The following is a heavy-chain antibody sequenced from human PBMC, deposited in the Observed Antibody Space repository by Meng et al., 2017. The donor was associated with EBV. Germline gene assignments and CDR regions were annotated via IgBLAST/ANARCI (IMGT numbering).Heavy chain of an antibody. D-gene: IGHD3-22*01. CDR3: ARDGRLYDTPSPFDY. V-gene: IGHV1-18*01. Sequence: QVPVVESGAEVTKPAASVKVSCKASGYTFSSCGINWRRQGPGQGIGWMGLISAYNGNTNYSQKLQGRVTMTTDTSTSTAYMELRSLRSDDTAVYYCARDGRLYDTPSPFDYWGQGTLVTVSS. J-gene: IGHJ4*02. CDR2: ISAYNGNT. CDR1: GYTFSSCG.